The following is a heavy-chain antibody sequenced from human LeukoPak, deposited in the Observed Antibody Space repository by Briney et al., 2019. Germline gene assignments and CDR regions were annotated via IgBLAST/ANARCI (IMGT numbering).Heavy chain of an antibody. CDR3: AXXVAGTSLVDY. CDR2: IKQEGSEK. V-gene: IGHV3-7*01. J-gene: IGHJ4*02. D-gene: IGHD2-15*01. CDR1: GFTFSSYW. Sequence: PXGSLXLXCAASGFTFSSYWMRWVRQAPGKGREWVANIKQEGSEKYYVDSVKGRFNIARDNAKNSLYLQMDGLRAEDTAVYYCAXXVAGTSLVDYWGQGTLVTVSS.